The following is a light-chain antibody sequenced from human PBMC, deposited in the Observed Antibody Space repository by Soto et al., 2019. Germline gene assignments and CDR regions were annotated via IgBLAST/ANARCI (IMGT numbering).Light chain of an antibody. V-gene: IGKV1-5*03. J-gene: IGKJ1*01. CDR3: QQYNVYSLT. CDR2: KAS. Sequence: DIQMTQSPSTLSASVGDRVTITCRASQSISSWLAWYQHKPGKAPKLLIYKASSLDTGVPSRFSGSGSGTEFTLTFSGLQPDDFATYYCQQYNVYSLTFGQGTKVDIK. CDR1: QSISSW.